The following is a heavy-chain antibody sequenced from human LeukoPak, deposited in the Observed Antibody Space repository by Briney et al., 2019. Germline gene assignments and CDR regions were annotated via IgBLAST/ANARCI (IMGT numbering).Heavy chain of an antibody. CDR1: GFTFSSYW. Sequence: RGSLRLSCAASGFTFSSYWMHWVRQAPGKGLVWVSRINSDGSSTSYADSVKGRFTTSRDNAKNTLYLQMNSLRAEDTAVYYCARDYYGSGRGGEYYYYGMAVWGQGTTVTVSS. CDR3: ARDYYGSGRGGEYYYYGMAV. V-gene: IGHV3-74*01. J-gene: IGHJ6*02. CDR2: INSDGSST. D-gene: IGHD3-10*01.